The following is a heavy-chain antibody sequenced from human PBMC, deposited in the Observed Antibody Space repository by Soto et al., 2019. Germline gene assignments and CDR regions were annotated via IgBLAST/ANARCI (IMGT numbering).Heavy chain of an antibody. D-gene: IGHD3-9*01. CDR1: GGSFSGYY. V-gene: IGHV4-34*01. Sequence: SETLSLTCAVYGGSFSGYYWSWIRQPPGKGLEWIGEINHSGSTNYNPSLKSRVTISVDTSKNQFSLKLSSVTAADTAVYYCARGSRVLRYFDWLYIFDYWGQGTLVTVSS. CDR2: INHSGST. J-gene: IGHJ4*02. CDR3: ARGSRVLRYFDWLYIFDY.